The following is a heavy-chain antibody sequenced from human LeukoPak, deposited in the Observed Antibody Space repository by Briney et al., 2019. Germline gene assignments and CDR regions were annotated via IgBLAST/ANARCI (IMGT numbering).Heavy chain of an antibody. CDR3: TSGLIAIESDNNLYQYMDV. J-gene: IGHJ6*03. CDR2: ITSKSNYI. CDR1: GFTLSVYS. D-gene: IGHD2-21*01. V-gene: IGHV3-21*01. Sequence: GGSLRLSCSGSGFTLSVYSMNWVRQAPGKRLEWVSSITSKSNYIYYADSVKGRFTISRDNAMNSVFLQLNSLRAEDSAVYYCTSGLIAIESDNNLYQYMDVWGKGTTVTVSS.